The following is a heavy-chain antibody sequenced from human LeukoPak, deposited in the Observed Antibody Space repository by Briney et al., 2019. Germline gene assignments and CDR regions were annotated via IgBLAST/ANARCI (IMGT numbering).Heavy chain of an antibody. D-gene: IGHD3-3*01. V-gene: IGHV1-8*01. J-gene: IGHJ4*02. Sequence: ASVTVSCKASGYTFTSYDINWVRQAPGQGLEWMGWMNPNSGNTGYAQKFQGRVTITRNTSISTAYMELSSLRSEDTAVYYCARRIGERRGYYELISDYWGQGTLVTVSS. CDR2: MNPNSGNT. CDR1: GYTFTSYD. CDR3: ARRIGERRGYYELISDY.